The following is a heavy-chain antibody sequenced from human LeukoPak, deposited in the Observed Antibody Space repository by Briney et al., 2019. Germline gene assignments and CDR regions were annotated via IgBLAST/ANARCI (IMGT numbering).Heavy chain of an antibody. D-gene: IGHD3-22*01. J-gene: IGHJ4*02. V-gene: IGHV4-39*07. CDR3: ARGRGYYYDSSGYFPFDY. CDR2: INHSGST. CDR1: GGSISSSSYY. Sequence: SETLSLTCTVSGGSISSSSYYWSWIRQPPGKGLEWIGEINHSGSTNYNPSLKSRVTISVDTSKNQFSLKLSSVTAADTAVYYCARGRGYYYDSSGYFPFDYWGQGTLVTVSS.